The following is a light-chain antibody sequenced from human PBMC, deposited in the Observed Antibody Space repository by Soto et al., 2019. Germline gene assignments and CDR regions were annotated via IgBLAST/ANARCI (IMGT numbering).Light chain of an antibody. CDR2: DAS. CDR1: QSISSW. J-gene: IGKJ1*01. CDR3: QQYNSYPWT. Sequence: IQLTQSPSSLSASVGDRVTIPCRASQSISSWLAWYQQKPGKAPKLLIYDASSLESGVPSRFSGSGSGTEFTLTISSLQPDDFATYYCQQYNSYPWTFGQGTKVDIK. V-gene: IGKV1-5*01.